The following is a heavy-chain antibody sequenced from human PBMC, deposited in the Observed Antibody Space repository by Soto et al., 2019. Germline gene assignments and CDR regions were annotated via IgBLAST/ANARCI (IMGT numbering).Heavy chain of an antibody. V-gene: IGHV1-69*14. CDR3: SSGDATKIVVTTYYGVDV. Sequence: QVQLVQSGAEVKKPGSSVRVSCKASGGTLRNYGISWVRQAPGQGLEWMGGIIPVFGTANYAQKFQGRVTSTADKSTSTVYMDVTSLRSEDTAVYYCSSGDATKIVVTTYYGVDVWGQGTAVTVSS. J-gene: IGHJ6*02. CDR2: IIPVFGTA. CDR1: GGTLRNYG. D-gene: IGHD4-17*01.